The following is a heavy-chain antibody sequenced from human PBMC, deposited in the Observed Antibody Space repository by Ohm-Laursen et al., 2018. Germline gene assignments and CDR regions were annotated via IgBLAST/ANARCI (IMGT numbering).Heavy chain of an antibody. D-gene: IGHD2-2*01. CDR2: IIPMFGTA. V-gene: IGHV1-69*01. J-gene: IGHJ6*02. CDR1: GGTFRSYG. Sequence: GSSVKVSCKASGGTFRSYGISWVRQAPGQGLEWMGGIIPMFGTANYAQKFQGRVTITADESTSTAYMELSRLRSDDTAVYYCAREVRGEYYYYYYGMDVWGQGTTVTVSS. CDR3: AREVRGEYYYYYYGMDV.